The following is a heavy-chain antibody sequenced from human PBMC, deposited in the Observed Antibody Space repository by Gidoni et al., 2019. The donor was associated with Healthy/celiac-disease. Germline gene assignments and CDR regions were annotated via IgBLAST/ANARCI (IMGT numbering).Heavy chain of an antibody. V-gene: IGHV3-23*01. CDR2: ISGRGGST. Sequence: SASGFTFSSYAMSWVRQAPGKGLEWVSAISGRGGSTYYADPVKCRFTIYRDNSKNTLYLQMNSLRAEDTAVYYCAKAATITIFGVVNLYFDYWGQGTLVTVSS. J-gene: IGHJ4*02. CDR3: AKAATITIFGVVNLYFDY. D-gene: IGHD3-3*01. CDR1: GFTFSSYA.